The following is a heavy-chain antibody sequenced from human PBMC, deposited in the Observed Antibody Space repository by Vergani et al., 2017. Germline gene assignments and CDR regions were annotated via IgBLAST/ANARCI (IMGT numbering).Heavy chain of an antibody. Sequence: EVQLLESGGGLVQPGGSLRLSCAASGFTFSSYAMSWVRQAPGKGLEWVSAISGSGGSTYYADSVKGRFTISRDNSKNTLYLQMNSLRAEDTAVYYCAREYYDILTGYLSPYGMDVWGQGTTVTVSS. CDR1: GFTFSSYA. CDR3: AREYYDILTGYLSPYGMDV. J-gene: IGHJ6*02. V-gene: IGHV3-23*01. D-gene: IGHD3-9*01. CDR2: ISGSGGST.